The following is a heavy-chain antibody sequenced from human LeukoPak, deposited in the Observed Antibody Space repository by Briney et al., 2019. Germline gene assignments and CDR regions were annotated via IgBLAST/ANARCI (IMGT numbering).Heavy chain of an antibody. V-gene: IGHV1-2*02. CDR3: ARGLFGEFVFDY. Sequence: ASVKVSCKASGYTFTGYYMHWVRQAPGQGLEWMGWINPNSGGTNYAQKFQGRVTMTRDTSTSTAYMELRSLRSDDTAVYYCARGLFGEFVFDYWGQGTLVTVSS. CDR1: GYTFTGYY. D-gene: IGHD3-10*01. J-gene: IGHJ4*02. CDR2: INPNSGGT.